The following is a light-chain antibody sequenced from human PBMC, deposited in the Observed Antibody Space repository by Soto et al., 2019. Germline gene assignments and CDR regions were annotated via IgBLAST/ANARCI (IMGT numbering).Light chain of an antibody. Sequence: THSASALSAYIGDRVTITCRASLPISNYLAWYQQKPGKIPNLLIYAGSTLQAGVPSRFSGSGSGTDFTLTISSLEHDDFAVYYWQPRCHRPTFGQGTLLDIK. J-gene: IGKJ5*01. CDR3: QPRCHRPT. V-gene: IGKV1-27*01. CDR1: LPISNY. CDR2: AGS.